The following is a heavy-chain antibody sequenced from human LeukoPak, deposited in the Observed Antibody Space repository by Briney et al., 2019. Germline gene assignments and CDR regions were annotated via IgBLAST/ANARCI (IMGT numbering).Heavy chain of an antibody. CDR2: ISSSSSYI. D-gene: IGHD3-3*01. J-gene: IGHJ6*02. CDR3: AREPYDFRSGYPYYYYYGMDV. CDR1: GFTFSSYS. Sequence: GGSLRLSCAASGFTFSSYSMNWVRQAPGKGLEWVSSISSSSSYIYYADSVKGRFTISRDNAKNSLYLQMNSLRAEDTAVYYCAREPYDFRSGYPYYYYYGMDVWGQGTTVTVSS. V-gene: IGHV3-21*01.